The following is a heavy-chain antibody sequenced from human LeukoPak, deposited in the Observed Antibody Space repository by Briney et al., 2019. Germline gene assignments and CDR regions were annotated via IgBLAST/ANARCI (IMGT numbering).Heavy chain of an antibody. V-gene: IGHV1-2*02. Sequence: ASVKVSCKASGYTFTGYYMHWVRQAPGQGLEWMGWINPNSGGTNYAQKFQGRVTMTRDTSISTAYMELSRLRSDDTAVYYCARAHHYRSRPSLARNYYYMDVWGKGTTVTDSS. D-gene: IGHD3-16*01. CDR3: ARAHHYRSRPSLARNYYYMDV. CDR1: GYTFTGYY. CDR2: INPNSGGT. J-gene: IGHJ6*03.